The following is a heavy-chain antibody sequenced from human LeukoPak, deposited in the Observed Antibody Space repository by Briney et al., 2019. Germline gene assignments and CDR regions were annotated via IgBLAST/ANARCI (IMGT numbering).Heavy chain of an antibody. J-gene: IGHJ3*02. CDR1: GFSFSSYG. V-gene: IGHV3-30*03. CDR2: ITYDGSNK. Sequence: PGGSLRLSCAASGFSFSSYGMHWVRQAPGKGLEWVAVITYDGSNKYYADSVKGRFTISRDNAKNSLYLQMNSLRAEDTAVYYCARVYGDYDDGTFDIWGQGTMVTVSS. CDR3: ARVYGDYDDGTFDI. D-gene: IGHD4-17*01.